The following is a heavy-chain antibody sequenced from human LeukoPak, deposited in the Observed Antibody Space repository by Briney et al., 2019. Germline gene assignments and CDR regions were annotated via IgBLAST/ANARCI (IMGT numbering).Heavy chain of an antibody. CDR1: EFTFSSFG. Sequence: HTGGSLRLSCSASEFTFSSFGMNWVRQAPGKGLEWVSYISSSSSTIYYADSVKGRFTISRDNAKNSLFLQMNSLRAEDTAVYYCARVFIGDYGDYQFDYWGQGTLVTVSS. J-gene: IGHJ4*02. CDR2: ISSSSSTI. CDR3: ARVFIGDYGDYQFDY. D-gene: IGHD4-17*01. V-gene: IGHV3-48*01.